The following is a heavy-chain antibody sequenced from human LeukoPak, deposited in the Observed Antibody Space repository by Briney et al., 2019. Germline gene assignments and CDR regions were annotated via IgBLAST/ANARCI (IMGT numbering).Heavy chain of an antibody. CDR1: GFTFSSYE. J-gene: IGHJ4*02. V-gene: IGHV3-48*03. CDR2: ISSSSSTI. CDR3: ARGRNEDY. Sequence: GGSLRLSCAASGFTFSSYEMNWVRQAPGKGLEWVSYISSSSSTIYYADSVKGRFTISRDNAKNSLYLQMNSLRAEDTAVYYCARGRNEDYWGQGTLVTVSS.